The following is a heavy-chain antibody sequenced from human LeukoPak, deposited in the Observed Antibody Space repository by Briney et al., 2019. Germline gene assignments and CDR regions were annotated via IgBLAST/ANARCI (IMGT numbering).Heavy chain of an antibody. D-gene: IGHD1-7*01. Sequence: GGSLRLSCVASGFTFSRYAVKWVRQAPGKGGECVSVIVGSADFKYYADSVKGRFTTSTHNSNNSLYLQMNSLRFNNTAVYYCAKDRELPYFDTCGQGTLVTVSS. V-gene: IGHV3-23*01. CDR1: GFTFSRYA. CDR3: AKDRELPYFDT. J-gene: IGHJ4*02. CDR2: IVGSADFK.